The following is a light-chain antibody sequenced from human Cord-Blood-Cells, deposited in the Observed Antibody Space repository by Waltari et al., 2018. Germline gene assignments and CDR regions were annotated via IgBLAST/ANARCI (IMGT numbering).Light chain of an antibody. CDR2: AAS. J-gene: IGKJ1*01. CDR1: QSISSY. CDR3: QQSYSTWT. V-gene: IGKV1-39*01. Sequence: DMQMTQSPASLSASVGDRVTLTCLASQSISSYLNWYQQKPGKAPKLLIYAASSLQSGVPSRFSGSGSGTDFTLTISSLQPEDFATYYCQQSYSTWTFGQGTKVEIK.